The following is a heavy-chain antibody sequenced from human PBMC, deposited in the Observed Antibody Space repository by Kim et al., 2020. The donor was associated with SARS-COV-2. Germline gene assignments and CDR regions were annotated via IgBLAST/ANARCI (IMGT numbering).Heavy chain of an antibody. D-gene: IGHD2-2*03. Sequence: DSVKGRFTISRDNSKNTLYLQMNSLRAEDTAVYYCARDRAVDIVVVPAAMWGQGTLVTVSS. CDR3: ARDRAVDIVVVPAAM. J-gene: IGHJ4*02. V-gene: IGHV3-30*01.